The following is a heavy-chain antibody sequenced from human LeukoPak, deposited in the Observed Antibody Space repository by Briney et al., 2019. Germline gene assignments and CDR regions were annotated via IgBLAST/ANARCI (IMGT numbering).Heavy chain of an antibody. D-gene: IGHD3-22*01. V-gene: IGHV4-39*01. CDR2: IYYSGRT. Sequence: SEILSLTCTIFGDSVSRSDSYWDWIRQPPGKGLEWIGTIYYSGRTYYSPSLKSRVTLPVDMSNNQFSLTLSSVTAADTALYFCARRRYYDGSGYLEWGQGTLVTVSS. CDR1: GDSVSRSDSY. J-gene: IGHJ1*01. CDR3: ARRRYYDGSGYLE.